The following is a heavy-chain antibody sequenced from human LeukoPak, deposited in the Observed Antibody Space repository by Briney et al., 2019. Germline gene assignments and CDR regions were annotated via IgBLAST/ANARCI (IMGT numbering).Heavy chain of an antibody. D-gene: IGHD2-2*01. V-gene: IGHV3-73*01. Sequence: PGGSLRLSCVASGFTFSGSAMHWVRQTSGKGLEWVGHIRSKSYSYATGYAASVKGRFTISRDDSKNTAYLQMNSLKTEDTAVYYCTRLYCSSTSCRNDYWGQGTLVTVSS. CDR1: GFTFSGSA. CDR3: TRLYCSSTSCRNDY. CDR2: IRSKSYSYAT. J-gene: IGHJ4*02.